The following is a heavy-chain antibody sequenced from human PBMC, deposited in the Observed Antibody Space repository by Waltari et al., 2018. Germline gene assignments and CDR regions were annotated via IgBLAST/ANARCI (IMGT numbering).Heavy chain of an antibody. V-gene: IGHV4-4*02. J-gene: IGHJ4*02. Sequence: QVQLQESGQGLVKPSGPLSPTCAVSGDSVSGHYWWSWVRQSPEKGLEWIGQVHHSGKTHYNPSIQSRVTISVDSPKNHFSLTLKSVTAADTAVYYCAGDRAIGLFFDYWGRGTLVTVSS. CDR2: VHHSGKT. D-gene: IGHD2-2*01. CDR3: AGDRAIGLFFDY. CDR1: GDSVSGHYW.